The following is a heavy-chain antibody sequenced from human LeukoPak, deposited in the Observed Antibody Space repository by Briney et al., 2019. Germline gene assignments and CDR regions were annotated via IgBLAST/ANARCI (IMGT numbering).Heavy chain of an antibody. V-gene: IGHV1-69*13. CDR2: ILPIFGTA. D-gene: IGHD4-17*01. CDR3: ASSHLVYDYGDPDAFDI. CDR1: GGTFSSYA. Sequence: SMKVSCKASGGTFSSYAISWVRQAPGQGLEWMGGILPIFGTANYAQKFQGRVTITADESTSTAYMELSSLRSEDTAVYYCASSHLVYDYGDPDAFDIWGQGTMVTVSS. J-gene: IGHJ3*02.